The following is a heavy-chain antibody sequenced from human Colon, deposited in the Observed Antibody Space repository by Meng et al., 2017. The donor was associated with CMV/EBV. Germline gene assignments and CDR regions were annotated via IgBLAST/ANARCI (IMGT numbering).Heavy chain of an antibody. CDR1: GFTFGDYV. CDR2: IRSKAYGGTT. D-gene: IGHD5-18*01. CDR3: TPHAGYKYGQTRGWIDP. J-gene: IGHJ5*02. V-gene: IGHV3-49*04. Sequence: GESLKISCTGSGFTFGDYVMSWVRRAPGKGLEWVGFIRSKAYGGTTDYAASVKGRFTISRDDSKSIAYLQMNSLKIEDTAVYYCTPHAGYKYGQTRGWIDPWGQGTLVTVSS.